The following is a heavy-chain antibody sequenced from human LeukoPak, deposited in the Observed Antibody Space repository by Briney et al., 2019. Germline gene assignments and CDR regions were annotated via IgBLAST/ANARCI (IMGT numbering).Heavy chain of an antibody. V-gene: IGHV3-23*01. D-gene: IGHD6-13*01. Sequence: PGGSLRLSCAASGFTFSNYAMSWVRQAPGKGLEWVSAISGSGGSTYYADSVKGRFTISRDNSKNTLYLQMNSLRAEDTAVYYCAKESSSSWYEEIDYWGQGTLVTVSS. CDR2: ISGSGGST. J-gene: IGHJ4*02. CDR1: GFTFSNYA. CDR3: AKESSSSWYEEIDY.